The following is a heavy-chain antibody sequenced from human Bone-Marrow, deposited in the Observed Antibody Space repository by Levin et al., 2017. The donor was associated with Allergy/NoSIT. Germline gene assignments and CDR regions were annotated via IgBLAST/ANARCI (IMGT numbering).Heavy chain of an antibody. CDR1: GGTFKSYT. CDR3: AREEGLGLQISS. J-gene: IGHJ4*02. D-gene: IGHD5-24*01. V-gene: IGHV1-69*13. CDR2: IIPMFVTT. Sequence: SVKVSCKASGGTFKSYTISWVRQAPGQGLEWMAGIIPMFVTTLYALIVLFLFTITADESTITAYMELTSLRVEDTAIYYGAREEGLGLQISSWGQGTLVTVSS.